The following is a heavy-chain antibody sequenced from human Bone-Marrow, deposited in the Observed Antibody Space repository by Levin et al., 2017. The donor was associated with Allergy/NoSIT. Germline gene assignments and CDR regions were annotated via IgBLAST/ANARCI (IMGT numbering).Heavy chain of an antibody. CDR1: GFTFSSYW. Sequence: SCAASGFTFSSYWMHWVRQAPGKGLVWVARINSDGSDTSYADSVKGRFTISRDNAKNTLFLQMNSLRAENTAVYYCARVRATTLSWYFDYWGQGTLVTVSS. V-gene: IGHV3-74*01. CDR2: INSDGSDT. J-gene: IGHJ4*02. CDR3: ARVRATTLSWYFDY. D-gene: IGHD1-26*01.